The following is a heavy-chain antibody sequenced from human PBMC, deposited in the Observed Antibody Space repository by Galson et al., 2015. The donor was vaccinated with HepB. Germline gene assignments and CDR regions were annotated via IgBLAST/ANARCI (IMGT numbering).Heavy chain of an antibody. Sequence: CAISGDSVSTISATWNWIRQSPSRGLEWLGRTYDRSRWWTFYAEAVKGRITINPDTSQNHFSLELDSVTPEDAGVYYCARVESNWDAQSNGAFDIWGPGTAVTVSS. CDR1: GDSVSTISAT. CDR3: ARVESNWDAQSNGAFDI. J-gene: IGHJ3*02. CDR2: TYDRSRWWT. V-gene: IGHV6-1*01. D-gene: IGHD1-1*01.